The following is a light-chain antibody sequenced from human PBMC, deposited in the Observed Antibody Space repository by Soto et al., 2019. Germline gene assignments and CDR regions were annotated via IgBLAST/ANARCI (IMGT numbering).Light chain of an antibody. Sequence: QSAQTQPPSASGSPGQSVTISCTGTSSDVGGYKYVSWYQQHPGKAPKLMIFEVNKRPSGVPDRFSGSKSGNTASLTVSGLQAEDEADYYCSSYAGINNLGVFGTGTKLT. CDR3: SSYAGINNLGV. CDR1: SSDVGGYKY. J-gene: IGLJ1*01. CDR2: EVN. V-gene: IGLV2-8*01.